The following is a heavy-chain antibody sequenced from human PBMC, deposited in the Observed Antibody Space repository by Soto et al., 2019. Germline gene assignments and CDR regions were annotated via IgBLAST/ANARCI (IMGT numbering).Heavy chain of an antibody. Sequence: PSETLSLTCTVSGGSVSNSSHYWTWIRQPPGKGLEWIGYVYYTGSTNYNPSLHSRVTISVDTSKNQFSLTLSSVTAAGTAVYYCARGDGFWSGYSYLNYWGQGTPVTVSS. V-gene: IGHV4-61*01. J-gene: IGHJ4*02. CDR1: GGSVSNSSHY. CDR3: ARGDGFWSGYSYLNY. D-gene: IGHD3-3*01. CDR2: VYYTGST.